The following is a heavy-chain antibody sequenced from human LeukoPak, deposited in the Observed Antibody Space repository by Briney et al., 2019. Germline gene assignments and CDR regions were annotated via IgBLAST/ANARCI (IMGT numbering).Heavy chain of an antibody. CDR3: AREKYYYDSSGYYHSWYFDL. Sequence: GGSLRLSCAASGLIFDDYGMSWVRQAPGKGLEWVSGINWNGGSTDYADSVKGRFTISRDNAKNSLYLQMNSLRAEDTASYYCAREKYYYDSSGYYHSWYFDLWGRGTLVTVSS. CDR1: GLIFDDYG. V-gene: IGHV3-20*04. D-gene: IGHD3-22*01. CDR2: INWNGGST. J-gene: IGHJ2*01.